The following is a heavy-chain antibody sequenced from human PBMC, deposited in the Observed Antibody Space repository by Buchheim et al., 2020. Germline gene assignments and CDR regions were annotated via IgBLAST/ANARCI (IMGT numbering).Heavy chain of an antibody. D-gene: IGHD6-19*01. CDR3: ARDQGQWLVCDY. CDR2: IWYDGSNK. J-gene: IGHJ4*02. Sequence: QVQLVESGGGVVQPGRSLRLSCEASGFTFSSYGMHWVPQAPGKGLEWVAVIWYDGSNKYYADSVKGRFTISRDNSENTVYLQMNSLRAEDTAVYYCARDQGQWLVCDYWGQGTL. V-gene: IGHV3-33*01. CDR1: GFTFSSYG.